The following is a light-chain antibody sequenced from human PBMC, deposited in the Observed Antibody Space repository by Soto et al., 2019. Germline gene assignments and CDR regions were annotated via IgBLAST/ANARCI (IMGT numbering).Light chain of an antibody. J-gene: IGKJ4*01. CDR2: GAS. CDR3: QQYGSSPVS. Sequence: EIVLTQSPGTLSLSPGERATLSCRASQSVSSSSLAWYQQKPGQAPRLLIYGASNRATGIPDRFSGSGSGTDFTLTISRLEPEDFTLYYCQQYGSSPVSFGGGTKVEIK. CDR1: QSVSSSS. V-gene: IGKV3-20*01.